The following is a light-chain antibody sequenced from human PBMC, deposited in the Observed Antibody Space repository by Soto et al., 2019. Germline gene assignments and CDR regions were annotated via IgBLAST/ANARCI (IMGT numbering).Light chain of an antibody. J-gene: IGLJ3*02. CDR1: VLTKKY. Sequence: SYELTQPSSVSVSPGQTARITCSGDVLTKKYARWFQRKPGQAPLLVIYKDSERPSGIPERFSGSSSGTTVTLTINGAQVEDEADYYCYSAADNNPPWVFGGGTKLTVL. V-gene: IGLV3-27*01. CDR2: KDS. CDR3: YSAADNNPPWV.